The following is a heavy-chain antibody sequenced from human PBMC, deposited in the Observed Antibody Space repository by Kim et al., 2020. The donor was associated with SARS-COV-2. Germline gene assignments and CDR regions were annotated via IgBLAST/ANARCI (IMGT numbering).Heavy chain of an antibody. V-gene: IGHV3-33*05. Sequence: GGSLRLSCAASGFTFSSYGMHWVRQAPGKGLEWVADISPDGSNKYYADSVKGRFTISRDNSKNPLYLQMNSLRAEDTAVYYCARDGYCSRTVCPWTLRAAHYYYYGMDVRGRRTTVTFSS. D-gene: IGHD2-2*03. CDR1: GFTFSSYG. CDR2: ISPDGSNK. J-gene: IGHJ6*01. CDR3: ARDGYCSRTVCPWTLRAAHYYYYGMDV.